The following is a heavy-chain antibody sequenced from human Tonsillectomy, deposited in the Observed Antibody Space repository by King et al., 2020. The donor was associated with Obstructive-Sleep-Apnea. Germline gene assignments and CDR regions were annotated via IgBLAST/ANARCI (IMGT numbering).Heavy chain of an antibody. D-gene: IGHD4-17*01. J-gene: IGHJ2*01. Sequence: EVQLVESGGGLVQPGGSLRVSCAASGLTFGTKSMTWVRQAPGKGREWVSYINADSSTIYYADSVKGRFTISRDNDKKSLYLQMKSLRAADTAVFYCARLVDEYGDYVNWYLDIWGRGTLVTVSS. CDR3: ARLVDEYGDYVNWYLDI. V-gene: IGHV3-48*01. CDR1: GLTFGTKS. CDR2: INADSSTI.